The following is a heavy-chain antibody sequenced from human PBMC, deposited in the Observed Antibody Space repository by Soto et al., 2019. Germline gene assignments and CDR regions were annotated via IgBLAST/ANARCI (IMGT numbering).Heavy chain of an antibody. D-gene: IGHD3-9*01. CDR3: VRDHYYDIHWFDP. CDR2: ISAYNGNT. CDR1: GYTFTSYG. Sequence: ASVKVSCKASGYTFTSYGISWVRQAPGQGLEWMGWISAYNGNTNYAQKLQGRVTITTDTSTSTAYMELRSLRSDDTAVYYCVRDHYYDIHWFDPWGQGTLVTVSS. J-gene: IGHJ5*02. V-gene: IGHV1-18*01.